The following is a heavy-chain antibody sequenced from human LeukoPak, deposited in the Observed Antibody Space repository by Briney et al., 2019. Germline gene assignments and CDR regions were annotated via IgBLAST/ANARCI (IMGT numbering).Heavy chain of an antibody. D-gene: IGHD3/OR15-3a*01. CDR3: ARQTGSRLVILP. Sequence: PSETLSLTCTVSGVSISSSNSYWGWLRQPPGKGLEWFGRIYYSQNTYNNASLKRQVSITIDTSKTQCSRRLSSVTAADTVVYYCARQTGSRLVILPRGQGTLVPVSS. J-gene: IGHJ4*02. CDR1: GVSISSSNSY. CDR2: IYYSQNT. V-gene: IGHV4-39*01.